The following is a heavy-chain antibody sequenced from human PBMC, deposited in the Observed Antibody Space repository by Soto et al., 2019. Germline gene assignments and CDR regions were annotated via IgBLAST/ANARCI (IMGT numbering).Heavy chain of an antibody. CDR2: IYDGGST. D-gene: IGHD3-10*01. CDR1: GFTVSNTY. J-gene: IGHJ4*02. Sequence: PASGFTVSNTYMSWVRQAPGKEQEWVSVIYDGGSTYYADSVKDRFTISRDNSKNTLYLQMISLRAEDTAMYYCVRGHYGSPPGYFDCWGQGTLVTVFS. CDR3: VRGHYGSPPGYFDC. V-gene: IGHV3-66*01.